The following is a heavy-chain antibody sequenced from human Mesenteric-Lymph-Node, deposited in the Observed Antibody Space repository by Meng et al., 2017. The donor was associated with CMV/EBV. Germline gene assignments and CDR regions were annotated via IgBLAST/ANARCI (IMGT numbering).Heavy chain of an antibody. V-gene: IGHV1-2*02. CDR2: INPNSGGT. D-gene: IGHD6-6*01. CDR3: ARSIAARPHYCYGMDV. Sequence: ASVKVSCKASGYTFTGYYMHWVRQAPGQGLEWMGWINPNSGGTNYAQKFQGRVTMTRDTSISTAYMELSRLRSDDTAVYYCARSIAARPHYCYGMDVWGQGTTVTVSS. CDR1: GYTFTGYY. J-gene: IGHJ6*02.